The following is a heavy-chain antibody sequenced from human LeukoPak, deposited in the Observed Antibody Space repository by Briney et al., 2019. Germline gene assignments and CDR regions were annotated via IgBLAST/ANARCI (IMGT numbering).Heavy chain of an antibody. CDR2: IKEDGSEE. Sequence: GGSLRLSCAASGFKFSDFWMTWVRQTPGKGLEWVANIKEDGSEEYHVDSVEGRFTISRDNTKSSLFLQMNSLRGDDTAVYYCVRDSRPGGAMGLYHNFDFWGQGTLVTVSS. J-gene: IGHJ4*02. D-gene: IGHD3-16*01. V-gene: IGHV3-7*01. CDR3: VRDSRPGGAMGLYHNFDF. CDR1: GFKFSDFW.